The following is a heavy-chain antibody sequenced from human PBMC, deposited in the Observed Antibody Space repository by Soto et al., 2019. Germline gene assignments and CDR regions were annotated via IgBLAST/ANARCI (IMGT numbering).Heavy chain of an antibody. CDR1: GGTFSSYG. Sequence: SVKVSCKASGGTFSSYGISWVRQAPGQGLEWMGGIIPIFGTANYAQKFQGRVTITADESTSTAYMELSSLRSEDTAVYYCARSLAYYYDSSGYLNWFDPWG. CDR2: IIPIFGTA. D-gene: IGHD3-22*01. CDR3: ARSLAYYYDSSGYLNWFDP. J-gene: IGHJ5*02. V-gene: IGHV1-69*13.